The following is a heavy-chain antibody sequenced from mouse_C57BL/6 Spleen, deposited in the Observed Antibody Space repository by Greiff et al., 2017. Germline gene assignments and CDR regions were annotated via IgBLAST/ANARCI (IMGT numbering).Heavy chain of an antibody. J-gene: IGHJ4*01. D-gene: IGHD4-1*01. V-gene: IGHV5-12*01. CDR1: GFTFSDYY. Sequence: EVKLMESGGGLVQPGGSLKLSCAASGFTFSDYYMYWVRQTPEKRLEWVAYISNGGGSTYYPDTVKGRFTISRDNAKNTLYLQMSRLKSEDTAMYYCASLTGTGAMDYWGQGTSVTVSS. CDR3: ASLTGTGAMDY. CDR2: ISNGGGST.